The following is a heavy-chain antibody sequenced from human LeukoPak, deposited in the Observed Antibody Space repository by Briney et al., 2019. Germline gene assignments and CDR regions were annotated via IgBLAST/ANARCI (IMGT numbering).Heavy chain of an antibody. V-gene: IGHV3-30*18. CDR2: ISYDGSNQ. CDR3: MKDQDWLTGYGDY. Sequence: GRSLRLSCTASGFTFSSYGMHWVRQAPGKGLEWVAVISYDGSNQYYADSVKGRFTVSRDSSENTLYLQMESLRLEDTAVYYCMKDQDWLTGYGDYWGQGTLVTVSS. CDR1: GFTFSSYG. J-gene: IGHJ4*02. D-gene: IGHD3-9*01.